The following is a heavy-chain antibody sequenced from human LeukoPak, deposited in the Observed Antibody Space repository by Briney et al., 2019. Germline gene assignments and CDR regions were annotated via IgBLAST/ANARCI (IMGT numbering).Heavy chain of an antibody. CDR1: GYTFTSYD. J-gene: IGHJ4*02. V-gene: IGHV1-8*01. D-gene: IGHD5-18*01. CDR3: ARNVRDTGTFDN. CDR2: MNPNSGNT. Sequence: VASVKVSCKASGYTFTSYDINWVRQATGQGLEWMGWMNPNSGNTGYAQKFQGRVTMTRDTSISTAYMELSSLRSEDTAVYYCARNVRDTGTFDNWSQGTLVTVSS.